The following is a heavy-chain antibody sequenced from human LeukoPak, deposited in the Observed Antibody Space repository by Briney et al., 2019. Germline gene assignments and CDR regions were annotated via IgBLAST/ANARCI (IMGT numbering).Heavy chain of an antibody. CDR1: GYSFTSYW. Sequence: GESLKISCKGSGYSFTSYWIGWVRQMPGKGLEWMGIIYPGDSDTRYSPSFQGQVTISADKSISTAYLQWSSLKASDTAMYYCARRSGPSYYYYYYMDVWGKGTTVTVSS. CDR3: ARRSGPSYYYYYYMDV. CDR2: IYPGDSDT. V-gene: IGHV5-51*01. J-gene: IGHJ6*03.